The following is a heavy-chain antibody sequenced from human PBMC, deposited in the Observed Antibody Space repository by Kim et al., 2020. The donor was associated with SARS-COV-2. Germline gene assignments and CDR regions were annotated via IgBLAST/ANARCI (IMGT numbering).Heavy chain of an antibody. CDR3: ARKADCSSTSCYFYYYGMDV. D-gene: IGHD2-2*01. Sequence: SETLSLTCTVSGGSISSSSYYWGWIRQPPGKGLEWIGSIYYSGSTYYNPSLKSRVTISVDTSKNQFSLKLSSVTAADTAVYYCARKADCSSTSCYFYYYGMDVWGQGTTVTVSS. J-gene: IGHJ6*02. CDR1: GGSISSSSYY. CDR2: IYYSGST. V-gene: IGHV4-39*01.